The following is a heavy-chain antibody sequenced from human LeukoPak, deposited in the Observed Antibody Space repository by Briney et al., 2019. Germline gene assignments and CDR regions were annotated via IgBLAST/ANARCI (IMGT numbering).Heavy chain of an antibody. J-gene: IGHJ4*02. Sequence: GGSLRLFCAASGFMFSSNWMSWVRLAPGKGLEWVANIKEDGTETYYVDSVKGRFTISRDNAKNSLYLQMNSLRVEDTAAYYCAKEGRSLQTYWGQGTLVTVSS. CDR3: AKEGRSLQTY. CDR2: IKEDGTET. CDR1: GFMFSSNW. D-gene: IGHD5-24*01. V-gene: IGHV3-7*03.